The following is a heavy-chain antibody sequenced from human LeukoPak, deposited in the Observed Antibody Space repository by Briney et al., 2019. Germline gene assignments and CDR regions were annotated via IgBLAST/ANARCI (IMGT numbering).Heavy chain of an antibody. CDR1: GFTVSSNY. CDR3: AGRLGYCSGGSCPKPDY. J-gene: IGHJ4*02. V-gene: IGHV3-53*01. Sequence: PGGSLRLSCAASGFTVSSNYMRWVRQAPGKGLEWVSGIYSNGGTYYADSVKGRFTISRDNSKNTLCLLMNSLRAEDTAVYYCAGRLGYCSGGSCPKPDYWGQGTLVTVSS. CDR2: IYSNGGT. D-gene: IGHD2-15*01.